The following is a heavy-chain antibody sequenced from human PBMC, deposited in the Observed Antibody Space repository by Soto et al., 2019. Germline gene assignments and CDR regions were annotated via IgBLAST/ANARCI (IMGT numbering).Heavy chain of an antibody. D-gene: IGHD3-22*01. CDR2: IYYSGIT. V-gene: IGHV4-31*03. CDR3: ARVADYYDSSGYLPVVD. Sequence: PSETLSLTCTVSGGSIGSGGYYWSWIRQHPGQGLEWIGYIYYSGITYYNPSLKSRVPISVDTSKNQFSLKLSSVTAADTAVYYCARVADYYDSSGYLPVVDWGQGTLVTVSS. CDR1: GGSIGSGGYY. J-gene: IGHJ4*02.